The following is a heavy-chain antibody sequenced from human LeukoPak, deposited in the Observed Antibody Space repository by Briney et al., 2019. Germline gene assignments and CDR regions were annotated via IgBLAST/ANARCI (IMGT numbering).Heavy chain of an antibody. Sequence: GGSLRLSCAASGFTFSSYAMSWVRQAPGKGLEWVSAISGSGGSTYYADSVKGRFTISRDNSKNTLYLQMNSLRAEDTAVYYCAKDLSGSSIGTTLYAFDIWGRGTMVTVSS. J-gene: IGHJ3*02. CDR2: ISGSGGST. CDR3: AKDLSGSSIGTTLYAFDI. D-gene: IGHD1-7*01. CDR1: GFTFSSYA. V-gene: IGHV3-23*01.